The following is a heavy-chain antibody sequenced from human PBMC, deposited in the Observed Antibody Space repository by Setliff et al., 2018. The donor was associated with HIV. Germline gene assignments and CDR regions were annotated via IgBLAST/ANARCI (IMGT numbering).Heavy chain of an antibody. Sequence: ASVKVSCKASGDTNPSDAISWVRQAPGQGLEWMGWISAYNGNTNYAQKLQGRVTMTTDTSTSTTYMELSSLRSEDTAVYYCARDSSGVLSLRYMDVWGKGTTVTVS. D-gene: IGHD3-22*01. CDR2: ISAYNGNT. V-gene: IGHV1-18*01. CDR1: GDTNPSDA. CDR3: ARDSSGVLSLRYMDV. J-gene: IGHJ6*03.